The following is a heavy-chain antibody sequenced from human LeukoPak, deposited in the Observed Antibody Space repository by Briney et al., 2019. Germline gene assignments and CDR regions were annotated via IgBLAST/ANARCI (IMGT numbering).Heavy chain of an antibody. Sequence: GGSLRLSCAASGFTFSRNWMHWVRQAPGKGLVWVSRINSDGSSTNYADSVKGRFTISRDNAKNTLHLQMNSLRAEDTAVYYCVRALGIAVAPGYWGQGTLVTVSS. J-gene: IGHJ4*02. CDR2: INSDGSST. CDR1: GFTFSRNW. V-gene: IGHV3-74*01. CDR3: VRALGIAVAPGY. D-gene: IGHD6-19*01.